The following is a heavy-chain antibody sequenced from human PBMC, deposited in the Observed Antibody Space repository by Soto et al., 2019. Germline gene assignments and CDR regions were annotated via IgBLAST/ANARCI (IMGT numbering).Heavy chain of an antibody. CDR2: IYYSGST. CDR3: ARGRTERGYSYGPDY. J-gene: IGHJ4*02. Sequence: QVQLQESGPGLVKPSQTLSLTCTVSGGSISSGGYYWSWIRQHPGKGLEWIGYIYYSGSTYYNPSLSSRVTISVDTSKNQFSLKLSSVTAADTAVYYCARGRTERGYSYGPDYWGQGTLVTVSS. D-gene: IGHD5-18*01. V-gene: IGHV4-31*03. CDR1: GGSISSGGYY.